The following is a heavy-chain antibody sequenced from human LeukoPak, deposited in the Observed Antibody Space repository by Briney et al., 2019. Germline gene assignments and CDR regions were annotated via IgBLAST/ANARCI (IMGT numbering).Heavy chain of an antibody. V-gene: IGHV3-23*01. CDR2: ISGSGSGSST. Sequence: PGGSLRLSCAASGFTFSTYWMTWVRQAPGKGLEWVSTISGSGSGSSTYYADSVKGRFTISRDNSKNTLYLQMNSLRAEDTAVYYCAKSGYNRFDYWGQGTLVTVSS. CDR1: GFTFSTYW. J-gene: IGHJ4*02. CDR3: AKSGYNRFDY. D-gene: IGHD5-24*01.